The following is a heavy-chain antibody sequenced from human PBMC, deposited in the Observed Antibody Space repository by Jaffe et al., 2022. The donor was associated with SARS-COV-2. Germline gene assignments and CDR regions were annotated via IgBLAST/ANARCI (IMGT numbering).Heavy chain of an antibody. V-gene: IGHV5-51*01. CDR1: GYSFTSYW. CDR3: ARAGVVPAAKPRRVLYYYYGMDV. Sequence: EVQLVQSGAEVKKPGESLKISCKGSGYSFTSYWIGWVRQMPGKGLEWMGIIYPGDSDTRYSPSFQGQVTISADKSISTAYLQWSSLKASDTAMYYCARAGVVPAAKPRRVLYYYYGMDVWGQGTTVTVSS. J-gene: IGHJ6*02. CDR2: IYPGDSDT. D-gene: IGHD2-2*02.